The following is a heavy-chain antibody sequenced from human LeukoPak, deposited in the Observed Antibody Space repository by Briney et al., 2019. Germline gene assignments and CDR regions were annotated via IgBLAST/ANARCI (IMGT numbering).Heavy chain of an antibody. Sequence: GGSLRLSCAASGFIFSNFWMSWVRQAPGRGLEWVANINTDGSEEYYVDSVKGRFIISRDNARNSLYLQMNSLRAEDTAVYYCAKGGWRTGDGMNVWGQGATVTVSS. CDR3: AKGGWRTGDGMNV. CDR2: INTDGSEE. D-gene: IGHD6-19*01. J-gene: IGHJ6*02. V-gene: IGHV3-7*01. CDR1: GFIFSNFW.